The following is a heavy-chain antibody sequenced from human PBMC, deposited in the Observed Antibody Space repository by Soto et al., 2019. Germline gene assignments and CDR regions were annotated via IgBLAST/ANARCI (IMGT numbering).Heavy chain of an antibody. CDR1: GDSISSSSYY. CDR2: IYYSGSI. CDR3: ARFASSYSSTWYFDF. D-gene: IGHD6-13*01. Sequence: SETLSLTCTVSGDSISSSSYYWGWIRQPPGKGLEWVGNIYYSGSIYYNPSLGSRVTISADTSKNQFSLKLSSVTAADTAVFYCARFASSYSSTWYFDFWGRGTLVTVSS. J-gene: IGHJ4*02. V-gene: IGHV4-39*01.